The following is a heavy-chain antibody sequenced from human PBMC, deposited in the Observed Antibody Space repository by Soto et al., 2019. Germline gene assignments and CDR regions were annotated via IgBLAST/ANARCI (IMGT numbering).Heavy chain of an antibody. Sequence: PGGSLRLSCAASGFTFSSYAMSWVRQAPGKGLEWVSAISGSGGSTYYADSVKGRFTISRDNSKNTLYLQMNSLRAEDTAVYYCAKDRSTRPKYYYGMDVWGQGTTVTVSS. CDR3: AKDRSTRPKYYYGMDV. CDR2: ISGSGGST. CDR1: GFTFSSYA. V-gene: IGHV3-23*01. J-gene: IGHJ6*02.